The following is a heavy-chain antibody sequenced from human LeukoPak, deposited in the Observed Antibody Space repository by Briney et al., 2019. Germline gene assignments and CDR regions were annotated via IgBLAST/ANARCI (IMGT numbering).Heavy chain of an antibody. CDR1: GFTFRNYP. Sequence: QTGGSLRLSCLGSGFTFRNYPMYWVRQAPGKGLEWMAVISYDGNTKYYADSVKGRFTLSRDSAKNSLYLQMDSLRAEDTAVYYCARDFVNSGYYFDYWGQGTLVTVSS. CDR3: ARDFVNSGYYFDY. CDR2: ISYDGNTK. J-gene: IGHJ4*02. V-gene: IGHV3-30*04. D-gene: IGHD3-22*01.